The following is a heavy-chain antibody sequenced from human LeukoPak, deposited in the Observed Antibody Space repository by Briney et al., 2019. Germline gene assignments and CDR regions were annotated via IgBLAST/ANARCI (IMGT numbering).Heavy chain of an antibody. CDR2: IRSKTYGGTT. D-gene: IGHD3-22*01. CDR3: TRYFSGYHTY. V-gene: IGHV3-49*04. Sequence: GGSLRLSCTASGFTFGDYAMSWVRQAPGKGLEWVGFIRSKTYGGTTEYAASVKGRFTISRDDSKSIAYLQMNSLKTEDTAVYYCTRYFSGYHTYWGQGTLVTVSS. CDR1: GFTFGDYA. J-gene: IGHJ4*02.